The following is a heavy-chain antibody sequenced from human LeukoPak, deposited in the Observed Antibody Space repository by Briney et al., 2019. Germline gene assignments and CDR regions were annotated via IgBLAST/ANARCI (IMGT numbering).Heavy chain of an antibody. J-gene: IGHJ4*02. D-gene: IGHD2-15*01. CDR2: IYPGDSDT. CDR1: GYSFTTYW. Sequence: GESLKISCKGSGYSFTTYWIGWVRQMPGKGLEWMGIIYPGDSDTRYSPSFQGQVAISADKSISTAYLQWSSLKASDTAMYYCARARYCSGGSCYAEYWGQGTLVTVSS. CDR3: ARARYCSGGSCYAEY. V-gene: IGHV5-51*01.